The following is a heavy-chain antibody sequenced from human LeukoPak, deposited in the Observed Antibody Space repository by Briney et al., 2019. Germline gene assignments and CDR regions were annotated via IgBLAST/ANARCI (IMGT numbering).Heavy chain of an antibody. Sequence: GGSLRLSCAASGFSFSTYGMRWVRQAPGKGLEWVAFIRYDGSDKYYVDSVRGRFTISRDNSKNTLYLQMNSLRAEDTAVYYCANLFGGSGSYDAFDIWGQGKMVTVSS. J-gene: IGHJ3*02. CDR3: ANLFGGSGSYDAFDI. CDR2: IRYDGSDK. D-gene: IGHD3-10*01. V-gene: IGHV3-30*02. CDR1: GFSFSTYG.